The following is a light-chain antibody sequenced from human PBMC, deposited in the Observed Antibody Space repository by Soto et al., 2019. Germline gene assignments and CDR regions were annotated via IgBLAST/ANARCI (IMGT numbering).Light chain of an antibody. CDR1: QGIRNE. J-gene: IGKJ1*01. CDR3: LQHSTYPLT. CDR2: AAS. V-gene: IGKV1-17*01. Sequence: DIQMTQFPSSLSASVGDRVPITCRASQGIRNELGWYQQKPGKAPKRLIYAASSLQSGVPSRFSGSGSGTEFTIAISSLQPEDSSTFYCLQHSTYPLTVGQGTKVEI.